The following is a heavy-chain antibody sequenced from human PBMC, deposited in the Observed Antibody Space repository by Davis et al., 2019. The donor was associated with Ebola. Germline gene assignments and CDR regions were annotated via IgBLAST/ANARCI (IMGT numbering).Heavy chain of an antibody. CDR2: INSDGSST. CDR1: GFTFSSYW. D-gene: IGHD4-11*01. V-gene: IGHV3-74*01. CDR3: ARRLRVNYVGYYGMDV. J-gene: IGHJ6*02. Sequence: PGGSLRLSCAASGFTFSSYWMHWVRQAPGKGLVWVSRINSDGSSTSYADSVKGRFTISRDNAKNSLYLQMNSLRAEDTAVYYCARRLRVNYVGYYGMDVWGQGTTVTVSS.